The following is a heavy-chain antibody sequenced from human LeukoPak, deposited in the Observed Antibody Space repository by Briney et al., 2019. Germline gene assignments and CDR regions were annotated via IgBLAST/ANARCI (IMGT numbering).Heavy chain of an antibody. CDR1: GFTFSSYA. CDR2: ISGSGGNT. V-gene: IGHV3-23*01. D-gene: IGHD1-26*01. Sequence: GGSLRLSCAASGFTFSSYAMSWVRQAPGKGLEWVSTISGSGGNTYYADSVKGRFTISRDNSKNTLYLQVNSLRADDAAVYYCAKKVGATWLDYWGQGTLVTVSS. CDR3: AKKVGATWLDY. J-gene: IGHJ4*02.